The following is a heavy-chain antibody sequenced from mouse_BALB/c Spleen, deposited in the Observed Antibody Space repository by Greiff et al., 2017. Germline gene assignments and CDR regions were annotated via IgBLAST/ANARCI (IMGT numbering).Heavy chain of an antibody. Sequence: EVMLVESGGGLVQPGGSRKLSCAASGFTFSSFGMHWVRQAPEKGLEWVAYISSGSSTIYYADTVKGRFTISRDNPKNTLFLQMTSLRSEDTAMYYCARSNRDWYFDVWGAGTTVTVSS. CDR3: ARSNRDWYFDV. J-gene: IGHJ1*01. CDR1: GFTFSSFG. CDR2: ISSGSSTI. D-gene: IGHD4-1*01. V-gene: IGHV5-17*02.